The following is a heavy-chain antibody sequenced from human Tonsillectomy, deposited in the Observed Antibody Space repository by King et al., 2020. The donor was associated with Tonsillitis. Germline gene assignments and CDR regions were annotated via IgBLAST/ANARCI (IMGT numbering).Heavy chain of an antibody. J-gene: IGHJ4*02. CDR1: AYSFTTYW. Sequence: VQLVQSGAEVKKPGESLKIACKGSAYSFTTYWIGWVRHKPGKGLEWMGSIYPGDSDTRYSPSFQGQVTFSADKSISAAYLQWSSLRASDTAMYYCARLQYSSGWYLDYWGQGTLVTVSS. CDR3: ARLQYSSGWYLDY. D-gene: IGHD6-19*01. V-gene: IGHV5-51*01. CDR2: IYPGDSDT.